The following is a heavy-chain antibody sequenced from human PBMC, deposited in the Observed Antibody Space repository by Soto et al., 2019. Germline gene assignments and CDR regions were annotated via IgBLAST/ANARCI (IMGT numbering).Heavy chain of an antibody. Sequence: QVQLVQSGAEVKKPGASVKVSCKASGYSFTTYGIAWVRQAPGQGLEWMGWISTYNGDTDYAPNLQGRVIMTTDTSTTTAYMELRSLRSDDTAVYYCAREGSRPYYYYGMDVWGQGTTVSVSS. V-gene: IGHV1-18*01. CDR3: AREGSRPYYYYGMDV. D-gene: IGHD2-15*01. CDR2: ISTYNGDT. J-gene: IGHJ6*02. CDR1: GYSFTTYG.